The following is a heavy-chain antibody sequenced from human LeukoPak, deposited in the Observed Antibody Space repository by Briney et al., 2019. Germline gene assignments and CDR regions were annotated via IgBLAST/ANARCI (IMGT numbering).Heavy chain of an antibody. V-gene: IGHV3-30*04. CDR2: ISHDGSNK. D-gene: IGHD2-15*01. CDR1: GFTFSSYA. Sequence: GGSLRLSCAASGFTFSSYAMHWVRQAPGKGLEWVAVISHDGSNKYYADSVKGRLTISRDNSKNTLYLQMNSLRAEDTAVYYCARPRGGWSLDYWGQGTLVTVSS. CDR3: ARPRGGWSLDY. J-gene: IGHJ4*02.